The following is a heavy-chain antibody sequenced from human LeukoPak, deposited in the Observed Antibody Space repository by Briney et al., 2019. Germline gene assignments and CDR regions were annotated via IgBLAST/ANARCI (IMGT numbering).Heavy chain of an antibody. V-gene: IGHV3-23*01. D-gene: IGHD2-15*01. J-gene: IGHJ4*02. CDR3: AKKSKGYCSGGSCFGFDY. Sequence: GGSLRLSCAASGFTFSSYAMGWVRQAPGKGLEWVSAISGSGGSTYYADSVKGRFTISRDNSKNTLYLQMNSLRAEDTAVYYCAKKSKGYCSGGSCFGFDYWGQGTLVTVSS. CDR1: GFTFSSYA. CDR2: ISGSGGST.